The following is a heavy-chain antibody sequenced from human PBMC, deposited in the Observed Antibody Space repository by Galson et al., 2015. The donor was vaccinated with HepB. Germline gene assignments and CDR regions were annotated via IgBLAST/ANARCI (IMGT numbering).Heavy chain of an antibody. CDR1: GDSIISSIYY. Sequence: LSLTCTVSGDSIISSIYYWDWIRQPPGKGLEWIGSLSYSGSTYYNLSLKSRLTISVDTSKNQFSLKLSSVTAADTAVYYCARQGMGLAVTRGGVDYWGQGTLVTVSS. CDR3: ARQGMGLAVTRGGVDY. D-gene: IGHD6-19*01. J-gene: IGHJ4*02. CDR2: LSYSGST. V-gene: IGHV4-39*01.